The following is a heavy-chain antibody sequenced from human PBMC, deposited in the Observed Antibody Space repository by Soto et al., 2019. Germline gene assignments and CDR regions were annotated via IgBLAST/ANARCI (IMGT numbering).Heavy chain of an antibody. CDR1: GYTFTRYG. D-gene: IGHD3-16*01. J-gene: IGHJ6*02. Sequence: QVQLVQSGAEVKNPGASVKVSCKASGYTFTRYGIDWARQAPGQGLEWMGWINTYNGNTNYAQNVQGRVTLTTDTXSSTAYMELRSLRSNDTAIYYCAMVDVYVTPSPQDVWGQGTTVIVSS. V-gene: IGHV1-18*01. CDR2: INTYNGNT. CDR3: AMVDVYVTPSPQDV.